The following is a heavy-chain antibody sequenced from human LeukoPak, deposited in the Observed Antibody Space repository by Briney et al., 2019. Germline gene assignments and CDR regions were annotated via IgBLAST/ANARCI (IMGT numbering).Heavy chain of an antibody. V-gene: IGHV3-21*01. Sequence: PGGSLRLSCAASGFTFSSYSMNWVRQAPGKGLEWVSSISSSSSYIYYADSVKGRFTISRDNAKNSLYLQMNSQRAEDTAVYYCARGIRYFDWLLPFDYWGQGTLVTVSS. D-gene: IGHD3-9*01. J-gene: IGHJ4*02. CDR2: ISSSSSYI. CDR3: ARGIRYFDWLLPFDY. CDR1: GFTFSSYS.